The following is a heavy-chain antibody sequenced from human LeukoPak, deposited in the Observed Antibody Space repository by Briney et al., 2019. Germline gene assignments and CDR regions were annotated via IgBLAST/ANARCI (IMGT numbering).Heavy chain of an antibody. J-gene: IGHJ6*03. V-gene: IGHV4-34*01. CDR3: ARHGSHLGYCSGGSCYSSRNYHYYYMDV. CDR2: INRSGST. D-gene: IGHD2-15*01. Sequence: SETLSLTCAVYGGSLSGNYWSWIRQPPGKGLEWIGEINRSGSTKYNPSLKSRVTISVDTSKNQLSLRLSSVTAADTAVYYCARHGSHLGYCSGGSCYSSRNYHYYYMDVWGKGTTVTISS. CDR1: GGSLSGNY.